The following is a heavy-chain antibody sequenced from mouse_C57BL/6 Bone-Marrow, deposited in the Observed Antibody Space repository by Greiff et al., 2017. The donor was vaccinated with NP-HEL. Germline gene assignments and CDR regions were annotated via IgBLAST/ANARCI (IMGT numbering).Heavy chain of an antibody. J-gene: IGHJ3*01. CDR3: AQARAWFAY. CDR2: IYPRDGST. V-gene: IGHV1-85*01. Sequence: VKLQESGPELVKPGASVTLSCKASGYTFTSYDINWVKQRPGQGLEWIGWIYPRDGSTKYNEKFKGKATLTVDTSSSTAYMELHSLTSEDSAVYFCAQARAWFAYWGQGTLVTVSA. D-gene: IGHD3-2*02. CDR1: GYTFTSYD.